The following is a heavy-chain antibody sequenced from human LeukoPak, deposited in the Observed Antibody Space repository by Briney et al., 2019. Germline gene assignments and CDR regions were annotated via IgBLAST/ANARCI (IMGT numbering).Heavy chain of an antibody. Sequence: GESLKISCKASGYSFTNYWIGWVRQMPGKGLEWMGIIYPGESDTRYSPSFQGQVTISADKSISTAYLQRSSLPASDTAMYYCATYAGSSSKYFQDWGQGTLVTVSS. D-gene: IGHD3-10*01. CDR3: ATYAGSSSKYFQD. CDR1: GYSFTNYW. J-gene: IGHJ1*01. V-gene: IGHV5-51*01. CDR2: IYPGESDT.